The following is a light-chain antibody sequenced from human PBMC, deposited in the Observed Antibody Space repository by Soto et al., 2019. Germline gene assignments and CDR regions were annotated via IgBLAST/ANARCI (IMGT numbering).Light chain of an antibody. CDR1: QSFSSN. CDR2: GAS. V-gene: IGKV3-15*01. Sequence: EVVMTQSPATLSVSKGERATLSCRASQSFSSNLAWYQQKPGQAPRLLIYGASTRATGIPARFSGSGSGTEFTLTISGLQPDDFATYYCQQYYLYPETFGQGTKVDI. J-gene: IGKJ1*01. CDR3: QQYYLYPET.